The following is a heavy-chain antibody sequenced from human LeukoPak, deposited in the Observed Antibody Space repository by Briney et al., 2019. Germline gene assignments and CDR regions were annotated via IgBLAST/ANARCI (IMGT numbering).Heavy chain of an antibody. Sequence: GASLQISSKGSGYSFTSYWIGWGRRMPGKGLEWMGIIYPGDSDTRYSPSFQGQVTISADKSISTAYLQWSSLKASDTAMYYCARKSSTGTPHYYYGMDVWGQGTTVTVSS. CDR3: ARKSSTGTPHYYYGMDV. D-gene: IGHD6-13*01. J-gene: IGHJ6*02. CDR1: GYSFTSYW. V-gene: IGHV5-51*01. CDR2: IYPGDSDT.